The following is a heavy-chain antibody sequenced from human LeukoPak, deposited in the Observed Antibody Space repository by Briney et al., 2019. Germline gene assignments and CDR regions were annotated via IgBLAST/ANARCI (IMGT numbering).Heavy chain of an antibody. CDR2: ISHDGSAQ. D-gene: IGHD1-26*01. V-gene: IGHV3-30-3*01. CDR1: GFAFNSYA. J-gene: IGHJ4*02. Sequence: GGSLRLSCAVSGFAFNSYAMHWVRQAPGEGLEWEAFISHDGSAQSYADSVKGRFTISRDNSKNTLYLQMNSLRPENTAVYYCARDLSGTYMVDYWGQGTLVTVSS. CDR3: ARDLSGTYMVDY.